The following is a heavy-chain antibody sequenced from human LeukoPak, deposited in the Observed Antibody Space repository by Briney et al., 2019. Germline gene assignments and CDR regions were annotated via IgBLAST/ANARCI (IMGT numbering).Heavy chain of an antibody. J-gene: IGHJ4*02. V-gene: IGHV3-9*01. D-gene: IGHD5-24*01. CDR1: GFTFDDYA. CDR3: AKDMGRWLQSAYPDY. CDR2: ISWNSGSI. Sequence: GGSLGLSCAASGFTFDDYAMHWVRQAPGKGLEWVSGISWNSGSIGYADSVKGRFTISRDNAKNSLYLQMNSLRAEDTALYYCAKDMGRWLQSAYPDYWGQGTLVTVSS.